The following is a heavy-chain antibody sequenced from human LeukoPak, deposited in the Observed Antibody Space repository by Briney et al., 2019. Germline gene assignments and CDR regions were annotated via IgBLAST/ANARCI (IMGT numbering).Heavy chain of an antibody. Sequence: GGSLRLSCAASGFTFSSYEMNWVRQAPGKGLEWVSYISSSGSTIYYADSVKGRFTISRDNTKNSLYLQMNSLRAEDTALYYCARDPWELHAFDIWGQGTMVTVSS. CDR3: ARDPWELHAFDI. CDR2: ISSSGSTI. CDR1: GFTFSSYE. V-gene: IGHV3-48*03. D-gene: IGHD1-26*01. J-gene: IGHJ3*02.